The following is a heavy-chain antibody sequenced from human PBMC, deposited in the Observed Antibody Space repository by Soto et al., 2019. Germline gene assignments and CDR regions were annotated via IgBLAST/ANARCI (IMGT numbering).Heavy chain of an antibody. CDR1: GYSLTSYY. J-gene: IGHJ4*02. CDR3: ARSYVTSRPIDF. Sequence: ASVKVSCTASGYSLTSYYMYWVRRAPGQGLEWMGITNPSDGSTNYARKFQGRVTMTSDTSTSTVYMEMSSLRSEDTAMYYCARSYVTSRPIDFWGQGTLVTVSS. V-gene: IGHV1-46*01. CDR2: TNPSDGST. D-gene: IGHD3-10*02.